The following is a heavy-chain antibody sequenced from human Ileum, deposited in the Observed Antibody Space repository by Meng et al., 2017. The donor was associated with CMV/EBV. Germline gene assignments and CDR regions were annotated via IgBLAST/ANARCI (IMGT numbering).Heavy chain of an antibody. CDR2: ISGSGGTT. CDR1: GFTFDTYA. CDR3: AKALGIDFSDFDY. V-gene: IGHV3-23*01. J-gene: IGHJ4*02. Sequence: GQLLEPGGGLVQPGGSLRLSCAASGFTFDTYAMGWVRQAPGKGLDWVSAISGSGGTTYYADSVKGRFTISRDNSKNTLYLQMNSLRAEDTAVYYCAKALGIDFSDFDYWGRGTLVTVSS. D-gene: IGHD2/OR15-2a*01.